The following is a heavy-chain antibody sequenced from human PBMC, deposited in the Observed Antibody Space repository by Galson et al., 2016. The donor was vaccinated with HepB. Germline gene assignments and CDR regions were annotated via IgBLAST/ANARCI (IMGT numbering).Heavy chain of an antibody. D-gene: IGHD2-15*01. CDR3: ASLLVTATPDY. Sequence: SLRLSCAASGFTFSSYVMHWVRQAPGKGLEWVAVISYDGSKKYYADSVKGRFTISRDNSKNTLYMQMNSLGAEDTAVYYCASLLVTATPDYWGQGTLVTVSS. CDR1: GFTFSSYV. J-gene: IGHJ4*02. CDR2: ISYDGSKK. V-gene: IGHV3-30-3*01.